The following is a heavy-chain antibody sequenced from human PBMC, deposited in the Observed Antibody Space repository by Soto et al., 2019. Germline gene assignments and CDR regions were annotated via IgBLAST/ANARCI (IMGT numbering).Heavy chain of an antibody. J-gene: IGHJ3*02. CDR3: WCRYFDWNNDAFDI. D-gene: IGHD3-9*01. CDR2: IKSKTDGGTT. CDR1: GFTFSNAW. Sequence: GGSLRLSCAASGFTFSNAWMSWVRQAPGKGLEWVGRIKSKTDGGTTDYAAPVKGRFTISRDDSKNTLYLQMNSLKTEDTAVYYCWCRYFDWNNDAFDIWGQGTMVTVSS. V-gene: IGHV3-15*01.